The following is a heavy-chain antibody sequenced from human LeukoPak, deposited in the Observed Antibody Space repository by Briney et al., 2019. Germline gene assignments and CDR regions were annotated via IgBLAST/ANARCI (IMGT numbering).Heavy chain of an antibody. Sequence: AETLSLTCTVSGGSISSYHWSWIRQPPGKRLEWIGFISYSGSTNSNPSLKSRVAISIDTSENQFSLKLSSVTAADTAVYYCVRGNYDSRGYPNAFDIWGQGAMVTVSS. J-gene: IGHJ3*02. CDR2: ISYSGST. V-gene: IGHV4-59*01. D-gene: IGHD3-22*01. CDR1: GGSISSYH. CDR3: VRGNYDSRGYPNAFDI.